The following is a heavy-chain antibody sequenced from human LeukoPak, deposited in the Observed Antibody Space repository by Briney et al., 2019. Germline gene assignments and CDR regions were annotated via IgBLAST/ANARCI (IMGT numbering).Heavy chain of an antibody. CDR2: IIPIFGTA. Sequence: SVTVSCKASGGTFSSYAISWVRQAPGQGLEWMGRIIPIFGTANYAQKFQGRVTITTDESTSTAYMELSSLRSEDTAVYYCARGPGLVVVGTEYFQHWGQGTLVTVSS. V-gene: IGHV1-69*05. CDR1: GGTFSSYA. J-gene: IGHJ1*01. D-gene: IGHD3-22*01. CDR3: ARGPGLVVVGTEYFQH.